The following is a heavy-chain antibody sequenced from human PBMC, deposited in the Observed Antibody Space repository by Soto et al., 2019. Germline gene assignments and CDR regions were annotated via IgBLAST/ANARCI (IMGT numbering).Heavy chain of an antibody. CDR1: GYTFTNYG. D-gene: IGHD3-10*01. J-gene: IGHJ5*02. CDR3: ARGVGSGSYYNQYNWFDP. V-gene: IGHV1-18*01. Sequence: QVQLVQSGAEVKKPGASVKVSCKASGYTFTNYGISLVRQAPGQGLEWMGWISAYNGNTKYAQKFQGRVTMTTDTSTSTAYMELRSLRSDDTAVYYCARGVGSGSYYNQYNWFDPWGQGTLVTVSS. CDR2: ISAYNGNT.